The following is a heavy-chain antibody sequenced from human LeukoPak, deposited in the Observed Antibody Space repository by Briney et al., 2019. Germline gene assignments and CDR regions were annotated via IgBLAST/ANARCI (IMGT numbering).Heavy chain of an antibody. CDR3: TRADYYDSSGYLYYFDY. CDR2: ISYDGSNE. CDR1: GSTFSSYV. V-gene: IGHV3-30*04. D-gene: IGHD3-22*01. J-gene: IGHJ4*02. Sequence: GGSLRLSCAASGSTFSSYVMHWVRQAPGKGLEWVAIISYDGSNEYYADSVKGRFTISRDDSKSIAYLQMNSLKTEDTAVYYCTRADYYDSSGYLYYFDYWGQGTLVTVSS.